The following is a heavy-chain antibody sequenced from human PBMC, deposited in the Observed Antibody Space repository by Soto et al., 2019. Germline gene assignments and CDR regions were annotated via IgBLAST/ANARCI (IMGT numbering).Heavy chain of an antibody. V-gene: IGHV4-59*01. Sequence: SETLSLTCTFSGGSISSYYWGWIRQPPGKGLEWIGCIYYTGSTNYSPSLKSRVTISVDTSKNQFSLKLSSVTAADTAVYYCARVTTLVTGFDYWGQGTLVTVSS. CDR1: GGSISSYY. J-gene: IGHJ4*02. CDR3: ARVTTLVTGFDY. D-gene: IGHD1-1*01. CDR2: IYYTGST.